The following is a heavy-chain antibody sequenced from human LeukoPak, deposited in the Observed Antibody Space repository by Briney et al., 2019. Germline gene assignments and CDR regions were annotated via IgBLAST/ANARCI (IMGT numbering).Heavy chain of an antibody. Sequence: SETLSLTCTVSGGSISSYYWSWIRQPAGKGLEWIGRIYTSGSTNYNPSLKSRVTMSVDTSKNQFSLKLSSVTAADTAVYYCARDRKGYCSGGSCYKNWFDPWGQGTLVTVSS. V-gene: IGHV4-4*07. D-gene: IGHD2-15*01. CDR3: ARDRKGYCSGGSCYKNWFDP. CDR1: GGSISSYY. CDR2: IYTSGST. J-gene: IGHJ5*02.